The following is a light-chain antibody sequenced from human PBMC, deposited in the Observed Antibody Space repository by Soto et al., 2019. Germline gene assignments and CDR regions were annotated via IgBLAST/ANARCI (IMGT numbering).Light chain of an antibody. V-gene: IGKV1-6*01. CDR1: QSISSY. Sequence: AIQLTQSPSSLSASVGDRVTITCRASQSISSYLSWYQQKPGKAPTLLIYAASNLQSGVPSRFRGSRSGTEFTLTVSSLQPEDFATYYCLQDHDDSWTFGQGTKVDIK. CDR3: LQDHDDSWT. CDR2: AAS. J-gene: IGKJ1*01.